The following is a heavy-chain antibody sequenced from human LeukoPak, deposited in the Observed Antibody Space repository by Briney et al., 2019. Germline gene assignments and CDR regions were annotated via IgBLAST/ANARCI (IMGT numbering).Heavy chain of an antibody. Sequence: SETLSLTCAVYGGSFSGYYWSWIRQPPGKGLEWIGEINHSGSTNYNPSLKSRVTVSVDTSKNQFSLKLSSVTAADTAVYYCARGSGSSGNWFDPWGQGTLVTVSS. CDR2: INHSGST. CDR1: GGSFSGYY. V-gene: IGHV4-34*01. CDR3: ARGSGSSGNWFDP. J-gene: IGHJ5*02. D-gene: IGHD6-6*01.